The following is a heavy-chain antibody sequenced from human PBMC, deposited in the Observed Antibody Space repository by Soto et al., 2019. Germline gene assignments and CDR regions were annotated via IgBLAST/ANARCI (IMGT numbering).Heavy chain of an antibody. D-gene: IGHD3-9*01. CDR2: IIPIFGTA. CDR1: GGTFSSYA. V-gene: IGHV1-69*01. J-gene: IGHJ6*02. Sequence: QVQLVQSGAEVKKPGSSVKVSCKASGGTFSSYAISWVRQAPGHGLEWMGGIIPIFGTANYAQKFQGRVTITADESTSTAYMELSSLRSEDTAVYYCAKLRYFDWSSSFYYGMDVCGQGTTVTVSS. CDR3: AKLRYFDWSSSFYYGMDV.